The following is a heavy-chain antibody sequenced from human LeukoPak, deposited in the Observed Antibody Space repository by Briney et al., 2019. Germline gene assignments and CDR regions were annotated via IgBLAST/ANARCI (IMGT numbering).Heavy chain of an antibody. J-gene: IGHJ4*02. Sequence: GGSLRLSCAASGFTFSSYVMSWVRQAPGKGLEWVSAISGSGGSTYYADSVKGRFTISRDNSKNTLYLQMNSRRAEDTAVYYCAARSGGRKDYWGQGTLVTVSS. CDR1: GFTFSSYV. CDR3: AARSGGRKDY. D-gene: IGHD2-15*01. V-gene: IGHV3-23*01. CDR2: ISGSGGST.